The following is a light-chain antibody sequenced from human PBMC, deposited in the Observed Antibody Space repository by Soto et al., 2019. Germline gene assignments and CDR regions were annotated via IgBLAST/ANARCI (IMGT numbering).Light chain of an antibody. J-gene: IGLJ3*02. CDR2: EVH. Sequence: QSALTQPPSASGSLVQSVTFSCTGTSSDVGGYNYVSWYQQHPGKAPKLIIYEVHKRPSGVPDRFSGSKSGNTASLTVSGLQAEDEADYHCSSYGGNDWVFGGGTKLTVL. CDR1: SSDVGGYNY. V-gene: IGLV2-8*01. CDR3: SSYGGNDWV.